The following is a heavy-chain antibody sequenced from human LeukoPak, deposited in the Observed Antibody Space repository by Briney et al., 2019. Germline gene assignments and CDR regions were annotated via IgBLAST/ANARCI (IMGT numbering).Heavy chain of an antibody. J-gene: IGHJ6*01. CDR2: INPNSGGT. Sequence: ASVTVSCKASGYTVTGYYMHWVRPAPGQGLEWMGWINPNSGGTNNEQKCQGRVTMTRDTSISTAYMELSRLTSDDPAVYYCARDFGIAARYYYYGMDVWGQGTTVTVSS. V-gene: IGHV1-2*02. CDR1: GYTVTGYY. CDR3: ARDFGIAARYYYYGMDV. D-gene: IGHD6-6*01.